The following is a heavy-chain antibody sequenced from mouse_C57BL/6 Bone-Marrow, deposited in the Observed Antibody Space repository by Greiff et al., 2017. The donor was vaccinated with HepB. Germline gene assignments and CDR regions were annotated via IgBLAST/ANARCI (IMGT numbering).Heavy chain of an antibody. CDR2: IYPGDGDT. V-gene: IGHV1-82*01. CDR1: GYAFSSSW. Sequence: VKLQQSGPELVKPGASVKISCKASGYAFSSSWMNWVKQRPGKGLEWIGRIYPGDGDTNYNGKFKGKATLTADKSSSTAYMQLSSLTSEDSAVYFCAREGIHFDYWGQGTTLTVSS. J-gene: IGHJ2*01. CDR3: AREGIHFDY.